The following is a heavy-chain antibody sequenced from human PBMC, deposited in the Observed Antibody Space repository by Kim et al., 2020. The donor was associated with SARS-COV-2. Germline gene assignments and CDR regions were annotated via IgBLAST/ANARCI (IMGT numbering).Heavy chain of an antibody. Sequence: SETLSLTCTVSGGSISSYYWSWIRQPPGKGLEWIGYIYYSGSTNYNPSLKSRVTISVDTSKNQFSLKLSSVTAADTAVYYCARDLYSSGWYDGWFDPWGQGTLVTVSS. V-gene: IGHV4-59*13. D-gene: IGHD6-19*01. CDR3: ARDLYSSGWYDGWFDP. CDR1: GGSISSYY. J-gene: IGHJ5*02. CDR2: IYYSGST.